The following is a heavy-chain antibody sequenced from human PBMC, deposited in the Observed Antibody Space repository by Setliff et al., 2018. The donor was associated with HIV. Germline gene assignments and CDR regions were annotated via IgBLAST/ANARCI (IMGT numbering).Heavy chain of an antibody. CDR3: AKADDGAAAGPAP. CDR2: IWYDGTNK. V-gene: IGHV3-30*02. D-gene: IGHD6-13*01. CDR1: GFTFSSFG. J-gene: IGHJ5*02. Sequence: PGGSLRLSCAASGFTFSSFGMHWVRQAPGKGLEWVAVIWYDGTNKNYADSVKGRFTISRDNSKNTVYLQMNSLRREDTGVYYCAKADDGAAAGPAPWGQGTLVTVSS.